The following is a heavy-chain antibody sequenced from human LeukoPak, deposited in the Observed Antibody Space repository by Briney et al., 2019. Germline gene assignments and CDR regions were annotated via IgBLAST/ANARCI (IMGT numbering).Heavy chain of an antibody. D-gene: IGHD2-15*01. CDR1: GYTFTSYD. Sequence: ASVKVSCKASGYTFTSYDINWVRQATGQGLEWMGWMNPNSGNTGYAQKFQGRVTMTRNTSISTAYMELSSLRSEDTAVYYCAREFGGYCSGGTCYSGDAFDIWGQGTMVTVSS. V-gene: IGHV1-8*01. CDR3: AREFGGYCSGGTCYSGDAFDI. CDR2: MNPNSGNT. J-gene: IGHJ3*02.